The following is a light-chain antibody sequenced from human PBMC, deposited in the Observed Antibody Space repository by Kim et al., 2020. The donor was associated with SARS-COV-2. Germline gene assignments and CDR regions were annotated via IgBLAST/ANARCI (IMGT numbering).Light chain of an antibody. CDR3: GSYTSSSTRV. CDR2: VVH. J-gene: IGLJ3*02. V-gene: IGLV2-14*03. Sequence: QSLTINCTGTSSQDGASNYVSRYQRHPGKAPKRMIYVVHNGPSGVSNRCSGSKSGNTASLTISGLQAEDEAEYYCGSYTSSSTRVFGGGTQLTVL. CDR1: SSQDGASNY.